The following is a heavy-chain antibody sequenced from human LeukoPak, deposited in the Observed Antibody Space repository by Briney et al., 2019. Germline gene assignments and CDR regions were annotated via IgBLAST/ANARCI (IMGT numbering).Heavy chain of an antibody. V-gene: IGHV4-34*01. J-gene: IGHJ4*02. D-gene: IGHD2-2*01. CDR1: GGSFSGYY. CDR3: ARLYCSSTSCPPGY. CDR2: INHSGST. Sequence: SETLSLTCAIYGGSFSGYYWSWIRQPPGKGLEWIGEINHSGSTNYNPSLKSRVTISVDTSKNQFSLKLSSVTAADTAVYYCARLYCSSTSCPPGYWGQGTLVTVSS.